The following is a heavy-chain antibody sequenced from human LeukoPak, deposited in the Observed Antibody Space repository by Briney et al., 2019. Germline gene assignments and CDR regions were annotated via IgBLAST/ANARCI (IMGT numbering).Heavy chain of an antibody. CDR1: GFTVSSNY. CDR3: ARDLMVRGFSEPHDAFDI. V-gene: IGHV3-66*01. CDR2: IYSGGST. J-gene: IGHJ3*02. D-gene: IGHD3-10*01. Sequence: GGSLRLSCAASGFTVSSNYMSWVRQAPGKGLEWVSVIYSGGSTYYADSVKGRFTISRGNSKNTLYLQMNSLRAEDTAVYYCARDLMVRGFSEPHDAFDIWGQGTMVTVSS.